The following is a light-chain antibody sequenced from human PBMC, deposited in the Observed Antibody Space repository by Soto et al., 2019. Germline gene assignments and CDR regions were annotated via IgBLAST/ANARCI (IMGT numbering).Light chain of an antibody. Sequence: AIRMTQSPSSFSASTGDRVTITCRASQGISRYLAWYQQKPGKAPKLLIYAASTLQSGVPSRFSGSGSGTDFTLTISCLQSEDFATYYCQQYYSYPQTFGQGTKVEIK. V-gene: IGKV1-8*01. CDR2: AAS. CDR1: QGISRY. J-gene: IGKJ1*01. CDR3: QQYYSYPQT.